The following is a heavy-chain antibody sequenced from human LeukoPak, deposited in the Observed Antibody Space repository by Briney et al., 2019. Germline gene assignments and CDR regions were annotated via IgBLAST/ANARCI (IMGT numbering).Heavy chain of an antibody. Sequence: GGSLRLSCAASGFIFSSYSMNWVRQAPGKGLEWVSSISKSGSYIYYADSVKGRFTISRDNAKNSLYLQMSSLRAEDTAVYYCAKGGFGELFWGQGTLVTVSS. CDR1: GFIFSSYS. D-gene: IGHD3-10*01. V-gene: IGHV3-21*01. J-gene: IGHJ4*02. CDR3: AKGGFGELF. CDR2: ISKSGSYI.